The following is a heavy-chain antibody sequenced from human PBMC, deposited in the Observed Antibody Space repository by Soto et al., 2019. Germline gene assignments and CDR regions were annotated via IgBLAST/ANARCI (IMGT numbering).Heavy chain of an antibody. CDR2: IYYDGNS. Sequence: QVQLQESGPGLVRPSQTLSLTCTVSGGFIDSGAYYWSWIRQPPGKGLEWIGYIYYDGNSYYNPSLQTRITISVYTSKNQSSLKFRALTAPGPAVYFPVTDLPPAAIPAYYSSLDVWGQRTTVTVSS. V-gene: IGHV4-30-4*01. CDR1: GGFIDSGAYY. D-gene: IGHD2-2*02. J-gene: IGHJ6*02. CDR3: VTDLPPAAIPAYYSSLDV.